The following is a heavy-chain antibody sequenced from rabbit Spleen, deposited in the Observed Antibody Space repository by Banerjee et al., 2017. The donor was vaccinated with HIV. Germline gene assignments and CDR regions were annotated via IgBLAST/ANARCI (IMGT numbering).Heavy chain of an antibody. CDR2: IYAGSSGST. CDR1: GFSFSVNYW. Sequence: QEQLVESGGGLVKPGASLTLTCTASGFSFSVNYWICWVRQAPGKGLEWIACIYAGSSGSTYYASWAKGRFTISKTSSTTVTLQMTSLTAADTATYFCARDTGTSFSSYGMDLWGQGTLVTVS. V-gene: IGHV1S45*01. CDR3: ARDTGTSFSSYGMDL. D-gene: IGHD7-1*01. J-gene: IGHJ6*01.